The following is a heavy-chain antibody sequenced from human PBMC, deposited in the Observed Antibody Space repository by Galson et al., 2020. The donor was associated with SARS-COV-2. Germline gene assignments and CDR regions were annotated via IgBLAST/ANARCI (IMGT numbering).Heavy chain of an antibody. Sequence: SETLSLTCTVSGGSISSGGYYWSWIRQHPGKGLEWIGYIYYSGSTYYNPSLKSRVTISVDTSKNQFSLKLSSVTAADTAVYYCARDQRWFGEFSSMGMDVWGQGTTVTVSS. D-gene: IGHD3-10*01. CDR2: IYYSGST. J-gene: IGHJ6*02. CDR1: GGSISSGGYY. V-gene: IGHV4-31*03. CDR3: ARDQRWFGEFSSMGMDV.